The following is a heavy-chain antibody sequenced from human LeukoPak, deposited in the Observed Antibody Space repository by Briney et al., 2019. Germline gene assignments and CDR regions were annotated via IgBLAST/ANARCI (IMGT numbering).Heavy chain of an antibody. V-gene: IGHV4-4*07. J-gene: IGHJ5*02. CDR2: IYTSGST. D-gene: IGHD6-19*01. CDR1: GGSISSYY. CDR3: ARGGSIAVAGTKTWFDP. Sequence: PSETLSLTCTLSGGSISSYYWSWIRQPAGKGMEWIGRIYTSGSTNYNPSLKSRVTMSVDTSKNQFSLKLSSVTAADTAVYYCARGGSIAVAGTKTWFDPWGQGTLVTVSS.